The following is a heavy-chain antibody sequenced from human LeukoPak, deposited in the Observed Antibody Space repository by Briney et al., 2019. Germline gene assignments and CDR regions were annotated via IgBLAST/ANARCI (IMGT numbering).Heavy chain of an antibody. J-gene: IGHJ5*02. D-gene: IGHD5-18*01. CDR1: GYSISSGYY. Sequence: SETLSLTCTVSGYSISSGYYWGWIRQPPGKGLEWIGSIYHSGSTYYNPSLKSRVTISVDTSKNQLSLKLSSVTAADTAVYYCARGSGYSYGGPPAWFDPWGQGTLVTVSS. V-gene: IGHV4-38-2*02. CDR3: ARGSGYSYGGPPAWFDP. CDR2: IYHSGST.